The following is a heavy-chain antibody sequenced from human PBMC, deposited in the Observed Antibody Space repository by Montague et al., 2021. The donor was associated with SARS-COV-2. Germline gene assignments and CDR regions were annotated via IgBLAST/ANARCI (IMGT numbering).Heavy chain of an antibody. CDR3: ARSPIGIRGVVRTRYFDL. CDR2: ISHSGDT. CDR1: GGSLSGND. D-gene: IGHD3-10*01. J-gene: IGHJ2*01. Sequence: SETLSLTCAVSGGSLSGNDWSWIRQPPGKGLEWIGEISHSGDTKYNPSLKSRGSISEDTSKNQVSLKLTSVTAADTAVYFCARSPIGIRGVVRTRYFDLWGRGPLFTVS. V-gene: IGHV4-34*01.